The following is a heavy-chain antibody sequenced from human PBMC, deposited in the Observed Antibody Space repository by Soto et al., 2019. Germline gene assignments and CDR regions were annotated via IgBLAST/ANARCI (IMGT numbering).Heavy chain of an antibody. J-gene: IGHJ4*02. D-gene: IGHD1-26*01. CDR3: ARDGGRHSGGIDY. Sequence: QVQLVQSGAEVKKPGSSVKVSCKASGGTFSSYSINWVRQAPGQGLEWMGEIIPIFGTANYAQKFQGRVTTTADESTSTGYMELSSLRSEDTAVYYCARDGGRHSGGIDYWGQGTLVTVSS. V-gene: IGHV1-69*01. CDR1: GGTFSSYS. CDR2: IIPIFGTA.